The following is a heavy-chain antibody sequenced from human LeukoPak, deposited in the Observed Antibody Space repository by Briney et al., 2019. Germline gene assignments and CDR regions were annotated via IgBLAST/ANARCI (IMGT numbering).Heavy chain of an antibody. Sequence: AGRSLRLSCVASGFTFSSYVMHWVRQAPGKGLEWVAVISYDGSNKYYADSVKGRFTISRDNSKNTLYLQMNSLRAEDTAVYYCAKAVHGGAFDYWGQGTLVTVSS. J-gene: IGHJ4*02. CDR2: ISYDGSNK. D-gene: IGHD4-23*01. CDR1: GFTFSSYV. CDR3: AKAVHGGAFDY. V-gene: IGHV3-30*18.